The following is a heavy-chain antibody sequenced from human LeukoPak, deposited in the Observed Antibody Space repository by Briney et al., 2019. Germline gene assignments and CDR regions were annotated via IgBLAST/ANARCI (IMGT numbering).Heavy chain of an antibody. J-gene: IGHJ5*02. V-gene: IGHV4-39*07. D-gene: IGHD2-2*01. CDR1: GGSIGSSSYY. CDR3: AREGIVVVPAAILYNWFDP. Sequence: SETLSLTCTISGGSIGSSSYYWGWIRQPPGKGLEWIGSIYYSGSTYYNPSLKSRVTISVDTSKNQFSLKLSSVTAADTAVYYCAREGIVVVPAAILYNWFDPWAREPWSPSPQ. CDR2: IYYSGST.